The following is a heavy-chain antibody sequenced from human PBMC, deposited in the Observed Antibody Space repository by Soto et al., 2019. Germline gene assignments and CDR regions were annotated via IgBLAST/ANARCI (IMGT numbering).Heavy chain of an antibody. CDR2: IYYSGST. Sequence: SETLSLTCTVSGGSISSSSYYWGWIRQPPGKGLEWIGSIYYSGSTYYNPSLKSRVTISVDTSKNQFSLKLSSVTAADTAVYYCARPPPQEDAFDIWGQGTMVTVSS. J-gene: IGHJ3*02. V-gene: IGHV4-39*01. CDR3: ARPPPQEDAFDI. CDR1: GGSISSSSYY.